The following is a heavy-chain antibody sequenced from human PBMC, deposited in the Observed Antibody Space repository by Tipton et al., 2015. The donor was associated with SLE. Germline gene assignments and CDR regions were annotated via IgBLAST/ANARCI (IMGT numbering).Heavy chain of an antibody. CDR2: IYYSGST. CDR1: GGSISSGGYY. Sequence: TLSLTCTVSGGSISSGGYYWSWIRQHPGKSLEWIGYIYYSGSTYYNPSLKSRVTISVDTSKNQFSLKLSSVTAADTAVYYCARGAPLHEIQGAFDIWGQGTMVTVSS. V-gene: IGHV4-31*03. CDR3: ARGAPLHEIQGAFDI. J-gene: IGHJ3*02. D-gene: IGHD4-11*01.